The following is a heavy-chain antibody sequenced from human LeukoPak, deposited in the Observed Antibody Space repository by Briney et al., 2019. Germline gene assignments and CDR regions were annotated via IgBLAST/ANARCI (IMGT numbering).Heavy chain of an antibody. D-gene: IGHD3-9*01. V-gene: IGHV2-70*11. J-gene: IGHJ3*02. Sequence: SGPALVKPTQTLTLTCTFSGFSLSTSGMCVSWIRQPPGKALEWLARIDWDDDKYYSTSLKTRLTISKDTSKNQVVLTMTNMDPVDTATYYCARILVDYDILTGYYNHGDYAFDIWGQGTMVTVSS. CDR3: ARILVDYDILTGYYNHGDYAFDI. CDR1: GFSLSTSGMC. CDR2: IDWDDDK.